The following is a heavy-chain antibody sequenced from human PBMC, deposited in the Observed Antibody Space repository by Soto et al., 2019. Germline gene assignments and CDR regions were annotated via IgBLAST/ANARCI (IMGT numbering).Heavy chain of an antibody. J-gene: IGHJ4*02. CDR3: ARDLDPSGSYYTDY. CDR2: ISTGNGNT. D-gene: IGHD3-10*01. V-gene: IGHV1-3*04. CDR1: GYTFTDYA. Sequence: ASVKVSCKASGYTFTDYAMHWVRQAPGQRLEWMGWISTGNGNTKYSQKFQGRVTMTTDTSTTTAYMELRSLTSDDTAVYYCARDLDPSGSYYTDYWGPGTLVTVSS.